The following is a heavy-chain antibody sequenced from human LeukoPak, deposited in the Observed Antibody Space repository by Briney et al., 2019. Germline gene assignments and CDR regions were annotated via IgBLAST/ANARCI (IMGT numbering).Heavy chain of an antibody. CDR1: GFTFSDYY. J-gene: IGHJ5*02. D-gene: IGHD1-7*01. CDR2: ISSSSSYT. CDR3: ARVYNWNYFWFDP. Sequence: GGSLRLSCAASGFTFSDYYMSWIRQAPGKGLEWVSYISSSSSYTNYADSVKGRFTISRDNAKNSLYLQMNSLRVEDTAVYYCARVYNWNYFWFDPWGQGTLVTVSS. V-gene: IGHV3-11*06.